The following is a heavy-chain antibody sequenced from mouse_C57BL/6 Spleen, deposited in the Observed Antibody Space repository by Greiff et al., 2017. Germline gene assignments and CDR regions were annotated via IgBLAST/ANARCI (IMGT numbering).Heavy chain of an antibody. J-gene: IGHJ2*01. CDR2: ISSGSSTI. D-gene: IGHD1-1*01. CDR3: ARHLSSHVLFDY. CDR1: GFTFSDYG. V-gene: IGHV5-17*01. Sequence: EVKLMESGGGLVKPGGSLKLSCAASGFTFSDYGMHWVRQAPEKGLEWVAYISSGSSTIYYADTVKGRFTISRDNAKNTLFLQMTSLRSEDTAMYYCARHLSSHVLFDYWGQGTTLTVSS.